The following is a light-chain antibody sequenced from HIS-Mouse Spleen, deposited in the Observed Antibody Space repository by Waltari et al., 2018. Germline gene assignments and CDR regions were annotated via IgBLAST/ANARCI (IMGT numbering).Light chain of an antibody. V-gene: IGLV3-10*01. CDR2: EDS. CDR1: ALPKI. CDR3: YSTDSSGNHRV. J-gene: IGLJ2*01. Sequence: SYELTQPPSVSVSPGQTARITCSGDALPKICLLVPAEVRPGPCAVIYEDSKRPSGIPEIFSGSSSGTMATLTISGAQVEDEADYYCYSTDSSGNHRVFGGGTKLTVL.